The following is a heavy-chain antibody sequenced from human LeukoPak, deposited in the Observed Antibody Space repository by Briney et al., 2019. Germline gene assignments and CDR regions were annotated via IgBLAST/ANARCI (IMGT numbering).Heavy chain of an antibody. J-gene: IGHJ4*02. CDR3: ARAGSIAARFFVS. Sequence: ASVKVSCKASGYTFTGYYMHWVRQAPGQGLEWMGWINPNSGGTNNAQKFQGRVTMTRDTSISTAYMELSRLRSDDTAVYYCARAGSIAARFFVSWGQGTLVTVSS. CDR2: INPNSGGT. CDR1: GYTFTGYY. D-gene: IGHD6-6*01. V-gene: IGHV1-2*02.